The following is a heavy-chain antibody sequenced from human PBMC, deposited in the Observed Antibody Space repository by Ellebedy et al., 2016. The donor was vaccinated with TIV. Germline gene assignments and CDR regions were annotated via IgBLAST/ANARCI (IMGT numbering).Heavy chain of an antibody. D-gene: IGHD2-8*01. CDR2: ISSGGST. CDR1: GFTFSNYA. J-gene: IGHJ6*02. CDR3: ARDLVTIPLMVSGYGMDV. V-gene: IGHV3-66*01. Sequence: GESLKISCVASGFTFSNYAMSWVRQAPGKGLEWVSIISSGGSTYYADSVKGRFTISRDNSKNTLYLQMNSLRAEDTAVYYCARDLVTIPLMVSGYGMDVWGRGTTVTVSS.